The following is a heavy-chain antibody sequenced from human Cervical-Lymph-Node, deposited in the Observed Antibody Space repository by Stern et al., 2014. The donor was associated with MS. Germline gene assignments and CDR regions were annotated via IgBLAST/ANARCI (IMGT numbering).Heavy chain of an antibody. J-gene: IGHJ4*02. CDR1: GFTFSSYA. CDR2: IGGTDDRT. CDR3: AKAYSGYSPGDY. D-gene: IGHD5-12*01. Sequence: DQLVESGGGLVQPGGSLRLSCAASGFTFSSYAMSWVRQAPGKGLEWVSAIGGTDDRTYYAVSVEGRFTISRANSKNTLYLQMNSLGVEDTAVYYCAKAYSGYSPGDYWGQGTLVTVSS. V-gene: IGHV3-23*04.